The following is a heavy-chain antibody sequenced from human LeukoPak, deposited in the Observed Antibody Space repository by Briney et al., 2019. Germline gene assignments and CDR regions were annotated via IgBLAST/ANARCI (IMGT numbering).Heavy chain of an antibody. CDR1: GYSVSSGYY. V-gene: IGHV4-38-2*02. CDR3: ARVDKVGATTPYYFDY. Sequence: KTSETLSLTCTVSGYSVSSGYYWGWIRQPPGKGLEWIGSIYHSGSTYYNPSLKSRVTISVDTSKNQFSLKLSSVTAADTAVYYCARVDKVGATTPYYFDYWGQGTLVTVSS. CDR2: IYHSGST. J-gene: IGHJ4*02. D-gene: IGHD1-26*01.